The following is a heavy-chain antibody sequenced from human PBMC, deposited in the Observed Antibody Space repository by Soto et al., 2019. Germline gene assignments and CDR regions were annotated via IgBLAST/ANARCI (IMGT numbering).Heavy chain of an antibody. Sequence: EVQLVESGGGLVQPGGSLRLSCAASGFTFSSYSMNWVRQAPGKGLEWVSYISSSSSTIYYADSVKGRFTISRDNAKNSLYLQMNSLRXXDTAXXYCAXXXXXXXXXXXXXSSSWYYDYWGQGTLVTVSS. CDR1: GFTFSSYS. D-gene: IGHD6-13*01. CDR2: ISSSSSTI. J-gene: IGHJ4*02. V-gene: IGHV3-48*01. CDR3: AXXXXXXXXXXXXXSSSWYYDY.